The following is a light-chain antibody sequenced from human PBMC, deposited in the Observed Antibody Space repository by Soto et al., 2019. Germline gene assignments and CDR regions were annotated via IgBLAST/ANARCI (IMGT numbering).Light chain of an antibody. CDR3: GTWDSSLRAVV. CDR1: SSNIGSNV. Sequence: QSVLTQPPSASGTPWQSVTISCSGSSSNIGSNVVNWYQQLPGTAPKLLIYDNNKRPSGIPDRFSGSKPGSSATLGISGLQTGDEADYHCGTWDSSLRAVVFGGGTKLTVL. J-gene: IGLJ2*01. CDR2: DNN. V-gene: IGLV1-51*01.